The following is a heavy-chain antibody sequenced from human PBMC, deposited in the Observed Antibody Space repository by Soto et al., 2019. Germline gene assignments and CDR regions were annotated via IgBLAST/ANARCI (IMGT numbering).Heavy chain of an antibody. CDR2: ISGYNGKT. V-gene: IGHV1-18*01. D-gene: IGHD3-16*01. Sequence: QVQLVQSGNEVKKPGASVNVSCKASGYSFTRYGISWVRQAPGQGLEWMGWISGYNGKTKYAQKLQGRGSMTTDTSTSTAYMELRSLGSDDTAVYYCAREGDRPYYYYGMDVWGQGTTVTVSS. J-gene: IGHJ6*02. CDR1: GYSFTRYG. CDR3: AREGDRPYYYYGMDV.